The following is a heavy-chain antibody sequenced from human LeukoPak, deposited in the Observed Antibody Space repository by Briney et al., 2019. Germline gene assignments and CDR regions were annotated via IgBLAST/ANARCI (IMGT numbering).Heavy chain of an antibody. V-gene: IGHV1-2*06. CDR3: AIMSQQQRGLGVY. CDR2: INPNSGGT. Sequence: EASVKVSCKTSGYTFTDYYMHWVRQAPGQGLEWMGRINPNSGGTNYAQKFQGRVTMTRDTSISTAYMELSRLRSDDTAVYYCAIMSQQQRGLGVYWGQGTLVTVSS. J-gene: IGHJ4*02. CDR1: GYTFTDYY. D-gene: IGHD6-13*01.